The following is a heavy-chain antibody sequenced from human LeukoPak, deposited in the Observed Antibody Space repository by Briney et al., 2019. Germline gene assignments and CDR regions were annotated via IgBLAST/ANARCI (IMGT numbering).Heavy chain of an antibody. CDR1: GSTVSSYA. Sequence: GGSLRLSCAASGSTVSSYAMSWVRQAPGKGLEWVSAISGSGGSTYYADSVKGRFTISRDNSKNTLYLQMNSLRAEDTAVYYCAKVFVVVVVATRGFDFWGQGTLVTVSS. V-gene: IGHV3-23*01. CDR2: ISGSGGST. CDR3: AKVFVVVVVATRGFDF. D-gene: IGHD2-15*01. J-gene: IGHJ4*02.